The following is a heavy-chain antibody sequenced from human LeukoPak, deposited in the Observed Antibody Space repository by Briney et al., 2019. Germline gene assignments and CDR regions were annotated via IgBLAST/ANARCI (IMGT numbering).Heavy chain of an antibody. J-gene: IGHJ4*02. V-gene: IGHV4-4*07. Sequence: PSETLSLTCTVSGGSISSYYWSWIRQPAGKGLEWIGRIYTSGSTNYNPSLKSRVTMSVDTSKNQFSLKLSSVTAADTAVYYCARGQLDAWQQMVLAYWGQGTLVTVSS. CDR2: IYTSGST. CDR1: GGSISSYY. D-gene: IGHD6-13*01. CDR3: ARGQLDAWQQMVLAY.